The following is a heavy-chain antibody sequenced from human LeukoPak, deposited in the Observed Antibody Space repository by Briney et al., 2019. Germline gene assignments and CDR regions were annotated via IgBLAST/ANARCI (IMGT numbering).Heavy chain of an antibody. CDR2: INPNSGGT. D-gene: IGHD3-10*01. Sequence: ASVKVSCKASGDTFTGYYMHWVRQAPGQGLEWMGWINPNSGGTNYAQKFQGRVTMTRDTSISTAYMELSRLRSDDTAVYYRARMYYYGSGSYLVYWGQGTLVTVSS. V-gene: IGHV1-2*02. CDR3: ARMYYYGSGSYLVY. CDR1: GDTFTGYY. J-gene: IGHJ4*02.